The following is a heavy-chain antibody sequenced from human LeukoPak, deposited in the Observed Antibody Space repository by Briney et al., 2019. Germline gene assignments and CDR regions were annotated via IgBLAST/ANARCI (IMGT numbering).Heavy chain of an antibody. CDR2: IYYSGST. V-gene: IGHV4-59*03. D-gene: IGHD3-16*01. J-gene: IGHJ4*02. CDR1: GGSISGYY. Sequence: ASETLSLTCTVFGGSISGYYWSWIRQPPGKGLEWIGYIYYSGSTNYNPSLKSRVTISVDTSKNQFSLKLSSVTAADTAVYYCAGGKYRDFDYWGQGTLVTVSS. CDR3: AGGKYRDFDY.